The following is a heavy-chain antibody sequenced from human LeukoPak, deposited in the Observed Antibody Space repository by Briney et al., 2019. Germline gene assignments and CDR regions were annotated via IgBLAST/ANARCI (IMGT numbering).Heavy chain of an antibody. Sequence: TSETLSLTCTVSGGSISSTIYYWGWIRQPPGKGLEWIGSIYYRGSTYYNPSLKSRVAISVDTSKNQFSLKLSSVTAADTAVYYCARLVPRFGEWYFQHWGQGTLVTVSS. J-gene: IGHJ1*01. CDR1: GGSISSTIYY. V-gene: IGHV4-39*07. CDR3: ARLVPRFGEWYFQH. D-gene: IGHD3-10*01. CDR2: IYYRGST.